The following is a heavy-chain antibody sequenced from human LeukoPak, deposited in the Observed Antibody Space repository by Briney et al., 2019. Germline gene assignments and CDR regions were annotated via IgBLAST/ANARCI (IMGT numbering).Heavy chain of an antibody. V-gene: IGHV4-39*07. J-gene: IGHJ3*02. CDR1: GDSISSGTYY. CDR3: ARPIRYYFGSGSLGSKNPDDAFDI. CDR2: ISYSGSS. Sequence: SETLSLTCTVSGDSISSGTYYWGWVRQPPGKGLERIGSISYSGSSYYTPSLRSRVTISIDTSKNQFSLKMSSVTAADTAVYYCARPIRYYFGSGSLGSKNPDDAFDIWGQGTMVTVSS. D-gene: IGHD3-10*01.